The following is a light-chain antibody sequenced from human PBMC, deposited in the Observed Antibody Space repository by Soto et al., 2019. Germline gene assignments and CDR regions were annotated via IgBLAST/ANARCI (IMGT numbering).Light chain of an antibody. CDR3: QQYGDSPIT. V-gene: IGKV3-20*01. J-gene: IGKJ5*01. CDR1: QSVSSSY. Sequence: EIVLTQSPGTLSLSPGERATLSCRASQSVSSSYLAWYQQKPGQAPRLLIYGASSRATGIPGRFSGSGSGTDFTLTISRLEHDDFAVYFCQQYGDSPITFGQGTRLEIK. CDR2: GAS.